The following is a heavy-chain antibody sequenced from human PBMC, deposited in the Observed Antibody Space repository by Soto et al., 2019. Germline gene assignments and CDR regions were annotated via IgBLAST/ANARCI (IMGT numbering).Heavy chain of an antibody. V-gene: IGHV4-59*12. Sequence: QVQLQESGPGLVKPSETLSLTCTVSGGSISSYYWSWIRQPPGKGLEWIGYIYNSETTNYNPSLKSRVSISVDTSTNQFSMRLRSVTAADTAVYYCAREGWEYQLPTNYYYYMDVWGKGTAVTVSS. J-gene: IGHJ6*03. CDR1: GGSISSYY. D-gene: IGHD2-2*01. CDR3: AREGWEYQLPTNYYYYMDV. CDR2: IYNSETT.